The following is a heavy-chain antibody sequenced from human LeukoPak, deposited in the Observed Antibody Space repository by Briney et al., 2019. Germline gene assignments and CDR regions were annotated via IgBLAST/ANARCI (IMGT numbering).Heavy chain of an antibody. CDR2: ISSSSSYI. Sequence: GGSLRLSCAASGFTFSSYAMSWVRQAPGKGLEWVSSISSSSSYIYYADSVKGRFTISRDNAKNSLYLQMNSLRAEDTAVYYCARENPHSGYDYFFDYWGQGTLVTVSS. CDR1: GFTFSSYA. CDR3: ARENPHSGYDYFFDY. D-gene: IGHD5-12*01. V-gene: IGHV3-21*01. J-gene: IGHJ4*02.